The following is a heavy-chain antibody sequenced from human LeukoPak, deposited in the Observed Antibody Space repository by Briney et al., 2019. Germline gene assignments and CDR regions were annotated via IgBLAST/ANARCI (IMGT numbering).Heavy chain of an antibody. J-gene: IGHJ4*02. CDR2: ISGGGGST. CDR3: NYYGSGTPLYFDY. D-gene: IGHD3-10*01. V-gene: IGHV3-23*01. CDR1: GFTFSSYA. Sequence: GGSLGLSCAASGFTFSSYAMSWVRQAPGKGLEWVSTISGGGGSTYYAGSVKGRFTISRDNSKNTLSLQMNTLRAEDTAVYYCNYYGSGTPLYFDYWGQGTLVTVSS.